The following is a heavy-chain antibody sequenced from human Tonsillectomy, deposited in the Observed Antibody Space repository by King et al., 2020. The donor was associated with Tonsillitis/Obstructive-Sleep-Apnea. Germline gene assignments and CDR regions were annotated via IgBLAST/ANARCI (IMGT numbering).Heavy chain of an antibody. CDR3: ARDPVIAVSGAVADTFDH. Sequence: LVESGGGLVQPGGSLRLSCAASGFTFSRYAMTWVRQAPGKGLEWVSVISGSDDTTYYADSVKGRFTISRDNSKNTVYLQMNSLRAEDTAIYYCARDPVIAVSGAVADTFDHWGQGTLVTVSS. J-gene: IGHJ4*02. V-gene: IGHV3-23*04. D-gene: IGHD6-19*01. CDR2: ISGSDDTT. CDR1: GFTFSRYA.